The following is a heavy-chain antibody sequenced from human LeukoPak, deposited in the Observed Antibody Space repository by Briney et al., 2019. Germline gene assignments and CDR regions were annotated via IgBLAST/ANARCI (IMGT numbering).Heavy chain of an antibody. CDR2: ISSSSSYI. J-gene: IGHJ4*02. Sequence: PGGSLRLSCAASGFTFSSYSMNWVRQAPGKGLEWVSSISSSSSYIYYADSVKGRFTISRDNAKNSLYLQMNSLRAEDTAVYYCARVIDILTGYYFDYWGQGTLVTVSS. V-gene: IGHV3-21*01. D-gene: IGHD3-9*01. CDR3: ARVIDILTGYYFDY. CDR1: GFTFSSYS.